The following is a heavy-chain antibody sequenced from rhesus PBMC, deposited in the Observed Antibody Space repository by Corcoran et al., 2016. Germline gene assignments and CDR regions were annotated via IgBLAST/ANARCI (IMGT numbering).Heavy chain of an antibody. V-gene: IGHV4-169*01. D-gene: IGHD5-30*01. CDR3: VRALDTVGTINVDY. CDR2: IYGGSGST. J-gene: IGHJ4*01. Sequence: QLQLEESGPGPVKPSETLSVTCAVSVGSIRSSYWSWFRQAPGKGLEGIGGIYGGSGSTNYNPSRQSRVTLSVDASKHQFSLRLSSVTAADTAVYYCVRALDTVGTINVDYWGQGVLVTVSS. CDR1: VGSIRSSY.